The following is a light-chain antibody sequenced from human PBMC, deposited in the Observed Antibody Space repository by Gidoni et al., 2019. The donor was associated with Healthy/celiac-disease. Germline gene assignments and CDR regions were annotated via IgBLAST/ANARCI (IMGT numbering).Light chain of an antibody. CDR3: QPFGWT. V-gene: IGKV1-5*03. Sequence: DTQMTQSPSTLSASVGDRITITCRASQSISSWLAWYQQKPGKAPRLLIYKASSVESGVPSRFSGSGSGTEFTLTINSLQPDDFATYYCQPFGWTFGQGTKVEIK. J-gene: IGKJ1*01. CDR1: QSISSW. CDR2: KAS.